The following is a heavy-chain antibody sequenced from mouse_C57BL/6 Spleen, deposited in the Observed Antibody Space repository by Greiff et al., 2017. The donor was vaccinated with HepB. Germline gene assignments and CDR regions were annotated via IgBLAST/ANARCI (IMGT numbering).Heavy chain of an antibody. CDR3: ARTGSYWYFDV. J-gene: IGHJ1*03. CDR2: IHPNSGST. CDR1: GYTFTSYW. Sequence: QVQLKQPGAELVKPGASVKLSCKASGYTFTSYWMHWVKQRPGQGLEWIGMIHPNSGSTNYNEKFKSKATLTVDKSSSTAYMQLSSLTSEDSAVYYCARTGSYWYFDVWGTGTTVTVSS. V-gene: IGHV1-64*01. D-gene: IGHD1-1*01.